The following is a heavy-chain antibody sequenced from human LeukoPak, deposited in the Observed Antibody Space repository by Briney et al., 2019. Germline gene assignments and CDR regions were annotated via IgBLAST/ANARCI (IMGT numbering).Heavy chain of an antibody. V-gene: IGHV3-7*01. CDR1: GFTFSNYW. CDR2: IKQDGSEK. Sequence: GGSLRLSCAASGFTFSNYWMSWVRQAPGKGLEWVANIKQDGSEKYYVDSVKGRFTISRDNAKNSPHLQMNSLRVEDTAVYYCAKGGGFCDYWGQGTLVTVSS. CDR3: AKGGGFCDY. J-gene: IGHJ4*02. D-gene: IGHD2-15*01.